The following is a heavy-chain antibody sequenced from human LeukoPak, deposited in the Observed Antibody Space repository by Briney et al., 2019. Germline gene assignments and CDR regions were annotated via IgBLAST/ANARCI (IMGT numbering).Heavy chain of an antibody. CDR1: GGSFSDYY. J-gene: IGHJ4*02. D-gene: IGHD1-26*01. Sequence: SETLSLTCAVCGGSFSDYYWTWIRQPPGKGLEWIGEINHSGSTSYNPSLKSRVTISVDTSKKQFSLKLISVTAADTAVYYCARGYSGNYYGFHVDPYFDYWGQGPLVTVSS. CDR2: INHSGST. V-gene: IGHV4-34*01. CDR3: ARGYSGNYYGFHVDPYFDY.